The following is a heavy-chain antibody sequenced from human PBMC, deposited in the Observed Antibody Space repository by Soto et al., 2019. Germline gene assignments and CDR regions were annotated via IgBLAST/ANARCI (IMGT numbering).Heavy chain of an antibody. CDR2: ISYDENNK. Sequence: QVQLVESGGGVVQPGRSLRLSCAASGFNPTTYTFYWVRQAPGMGLEWVAIISYDENNKKYADSAKGRLTISRDTYESAVYLHLSHLISEDTALYYWARCDRLEGRGVVCCSGYYGMGVWCKGTTVTVSP. CDR1: GFNPTTYT. J-gene: IGHJ6*04. D-gene: IGHD1-1*01. CDR3: ARCDRLEGRGVVCCSGYYGMGV. V-gene: IGHV3-30*14.